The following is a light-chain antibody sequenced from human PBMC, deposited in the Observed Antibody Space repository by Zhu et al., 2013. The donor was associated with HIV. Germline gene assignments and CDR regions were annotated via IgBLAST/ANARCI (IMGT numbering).Light chain of an antibody. CDR1: QSISRW. J-gene: IGKJ2*01. V-gene: IGKV1-5*01. CDR3: QQRNNWPPYT. CDR2: DAS. Sequence: DIQMTQSPSTLSASVGDRVTITCRASQSISRWLAWYQLKPGQVPKLLIYDASDLQRGVPSRFSGSGSGSEFTLTISSLEPEDFAVYYCQQRNNWPPYTFGQGTKLE.